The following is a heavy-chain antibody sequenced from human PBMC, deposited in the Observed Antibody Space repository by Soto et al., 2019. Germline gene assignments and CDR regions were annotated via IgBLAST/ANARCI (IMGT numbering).Heavy chain of an antibody. Sequence: HVQLRQWGAGLLKPSDTLSLTCAVYGESLNYYYWSWIRQAPGKGLEWIGEFYQGGSTHYNPSVKSRVTIWVGLSSQQFSLKLTSVTAADTATYYCARGMWPDRFANWGQGTLVTVSS. CDR2: FYQGGST. J-gene: IGHJ5*02. CDR3: ARGMWPDRFAN. D-gene: IGHD2-21*01. V-gene: IGHV4-34*01. CDR1: GESLNYYY.